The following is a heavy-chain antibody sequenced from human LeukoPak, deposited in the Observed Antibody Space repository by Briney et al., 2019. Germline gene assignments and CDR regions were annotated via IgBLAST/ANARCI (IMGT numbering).Heavy chain of an antibody. CDR1: AFTFSNYV. CDR2: IGTAGNT. V-gene: IGHV3-13*01. Sequence: GGSLRLSCAASAFTFSNYVMHWVRQAPRKGLEWVSVIGTAGNTYYLGSVKGRFTNPRENAMNSLFLQMNSLSAGDTAIYYCARSKSYSSGWTDFDYWGQGTLVTVSS. D-gene: IGHD6-19*01. CDR3: ARSKSYSSGWTDFDY. J-gene: IGHJ4*02.